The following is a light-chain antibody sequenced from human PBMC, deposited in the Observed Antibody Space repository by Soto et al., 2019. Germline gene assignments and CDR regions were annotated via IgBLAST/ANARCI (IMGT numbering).Light chain of an antibody. Sequence: EIGLTQSPATLSSFPGDRATLSCRASQYINTRLAWYQHRPGQAPRLLIYQTSIRAAGIPARFSASGTGTDFTLTISDVQPEDFAVYYCHQRQSWPRTFGQGTKVDI. CDR3: HQRQSWPRT. CDR2: QTS. J-gene: IGKJ1*01. CDR1: QYINTR. V-gene: IGKV3-11*01.